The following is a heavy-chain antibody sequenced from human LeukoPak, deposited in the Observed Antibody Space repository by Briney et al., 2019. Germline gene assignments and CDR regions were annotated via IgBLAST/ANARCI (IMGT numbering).Heavy chain of an antibody. CDR2: ISGSGGST. J-gene: IGHJ4*02. Sequence: PGGSLRLSWAASGFTFSSYAMSWVRQAPGKGLEWVSVISGSGGSTYYADSVKGRFTISRDNSKNTLYLQMNSLRAEDTAVYYCANGSLTPFDYWGQGTLVTVSS. V-gene: IGHV3-23*01. CDR3: ANGSLTPFDY. CDR1: GFTFSSYA.